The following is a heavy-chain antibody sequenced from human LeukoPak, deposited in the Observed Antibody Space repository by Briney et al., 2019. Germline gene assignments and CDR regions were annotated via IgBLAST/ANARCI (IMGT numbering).Heavy chain of an antibody. Sequence: GGSLRLSCAASGFTFSSYWMHWVRQAPGKGLGWVSRINSDGSSTSYADSVKGRFTISRDNAKNTLYLQMNSLRAEDTAVYYCARGRWYYDSSGYPEFQHWGQGTLVTVSS. D-gene: IGHD3-22*01. J-gene: IGHJ1*01. CDR3: ARGRWYYDSSGYPEFQH. CDR1: GFTFSSYW. CDR2: INSDGSST. V-gene: IGHV3-74*01.